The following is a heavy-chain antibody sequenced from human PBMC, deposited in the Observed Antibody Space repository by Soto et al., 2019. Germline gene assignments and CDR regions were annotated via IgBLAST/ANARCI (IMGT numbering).Heavy chain of an antibody. J-gene: IGHJ6*02. CDR1: GFTFSSYG. CDR2: ISYDGSNK. V-gene: IGHV3-30*18. Sequence: PGGSLRLSCAASGFTFSSYGMHWVRQAPGKGLEWVAVISYDGSNKYYADSVKGRFTISRDNSKNTLYLQMNSLRAEDTAVYYCAKFRGYSYGYDKEDYYGMDVWGQGTTVTVSS. CDR3: AKFRGYSYGYDKEDYYGMDV. D-gene: IGHD5-18*01.